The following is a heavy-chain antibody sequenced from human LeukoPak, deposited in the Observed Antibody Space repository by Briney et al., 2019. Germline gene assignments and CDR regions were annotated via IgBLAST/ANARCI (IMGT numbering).Heavy chain of an antibody. J-gene: IGHJ6*03. CDR2: INHSGST. V-gene: IGHV4-34*01. D-gene: IGHD3-10*01. CDR1: GGSFSGYY. CDR3: ARGVYYYGSGSYYPGGYYYYYMDV. Sequence: SESLSLTCAVYGGSFSGYYWSWIRQPPGKGLEWIGEINHSGSTNYNPSLKSRVTISVDTSKNNFSLKLSSVTAADTAVYYCARGVYYYGSGSYYPGGYYYYYMDVWGKGTTVTVSS.